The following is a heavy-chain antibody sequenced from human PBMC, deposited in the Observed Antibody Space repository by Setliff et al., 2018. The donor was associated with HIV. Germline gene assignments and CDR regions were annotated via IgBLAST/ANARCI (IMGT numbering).Heavy chain of an antibody. CDR2: ITYSGST. Sequence: SETLSLTCTVSGGSISGYYWSWIRQPPGKGLEWIGYITYSGSTKYNPSLKSRVTISIDTSKNQFSLKLSSVTPADTAVYYCTSHAPYTSSWNAAAFDIWGQGTMVTVSS. CDR1: GGSISGYY. D-gene: IGHD6-13*01. V-gene: IGHV4-59*01. CDR3: TSHAPYTSSWNAAAFDI. J-gene: IGHJ3*02.